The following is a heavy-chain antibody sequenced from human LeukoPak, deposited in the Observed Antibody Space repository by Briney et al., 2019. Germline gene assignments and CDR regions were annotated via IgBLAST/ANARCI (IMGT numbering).Heavy chain of an antibody. D-gene: IGHD5-12*01. V-gene: IGHV1-2*06. J-gene: IGHJ4*02. CDR1: GYTVSDYF. CDR2: INPNSGGT. Sequence: ASVKVSCKASGYTVSDYFIHWVRQAPGQGLEWMGRINPNSGGTEYAQNFQGRVTMTRDTSISASYMELNRLTSDDTAVYYCARRVATTDGDYWGQGTLVTVSS. CDR3: ARRVATTDGDY.